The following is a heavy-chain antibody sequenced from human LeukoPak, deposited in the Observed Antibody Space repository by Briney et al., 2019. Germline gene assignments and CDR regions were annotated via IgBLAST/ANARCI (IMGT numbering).Heavy chain of an antibody. CDR1: GFTFSSYA. CDR2: ISGSGGST. Sequence: GGSLRLSCAASGFTFSSYAMSWVRQAPGKGLEWVSAISGSGGSTYYADSVKGRFTISRDNSKNTLYLQMSSLRAEDTAVYYCAKDQPAAIASPHFYWGRGTLVTVSS. D-gene: IGHD2-2*01. J-gene: IGHJ4*02. V-gene: IGHV3-23*01. CDR3: AKDQPAAIASPHFY.